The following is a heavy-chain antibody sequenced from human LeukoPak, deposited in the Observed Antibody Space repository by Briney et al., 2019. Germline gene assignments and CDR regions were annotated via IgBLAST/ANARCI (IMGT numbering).Heavy chain of an antibody. CDR2: INWNGGST. Sequence: GGSLRLSCAAPGFTFDDYGMSWVRQAPGKGLEWVSGINWNGGSTGYADSVKGRFTISRDNAKNSLYLQMNSLRAEDTALYYCARDRRDIVVVPAAIDAFDIWGQGTMVTVSS. CDR1: GFTFDDYG. CDR3: ARDRRDIVVVPAAIDAFDI. J-gene: IGHJ3*02. D-gene: IGHD2-2*02. V-gene: IGHV3-20*04.